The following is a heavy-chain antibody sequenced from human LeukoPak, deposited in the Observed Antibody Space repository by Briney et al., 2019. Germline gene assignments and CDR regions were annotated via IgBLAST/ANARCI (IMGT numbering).Heavy chain of an antibody. V-gene: IGHV3-30*04. D-gene: IGHD5-18*01. CDR1: GFTFSSYA. Sequence: GGSLRLSCAASGFTFSSYAMHWVRQAPGKGLEWVAVISYDGSNKYYADSVKGRFTISRDNSKNTLYLQMNSLRAEDTAVYYCARDRPGYSFDYWGQGTLVTVSS. CDR2: ISYDGSNK. CDR3: ARDRPGYSFDY. J-gene: IGHJ4*02.